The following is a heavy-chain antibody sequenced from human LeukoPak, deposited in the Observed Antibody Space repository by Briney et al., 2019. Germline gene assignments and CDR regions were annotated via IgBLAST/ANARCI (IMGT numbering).Heavy chain of an antibody. CDR2: IYHSGST. CDR3: ARAEYSSSSMGEFNFDY. J-gene: IGHJ4*02. V-gene: IGHV4-4*02. CDR1: GGSISSSNW. D-gene: IGHD6-6*01. Sequence: SETLSLTCAVSGGSISSSNWWSWVRQPPGKGLEWIGEIYHSGSTNYNPSLKSRVTISVDTSKNQFSLKLSSVTAADTAVYYCARAEYSSSSMGEFNFDYWGQGTLVTVSS.